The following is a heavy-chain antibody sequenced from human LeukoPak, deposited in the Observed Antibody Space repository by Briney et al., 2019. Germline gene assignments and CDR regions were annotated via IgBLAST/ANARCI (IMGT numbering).Heavy chain of an antibody. CDR3: ATEKYSSSWSRFDY. V-gene: IGHV3-72*01. CDR2: SRNKANSYTT. D-gene: IGHD6-13*01. Sequence: GRSLRLSCAASGFTFSDHYMDWVRQAPGKWLEWVARSRNKANSYTTEYVASVKGRFTISRDDSKNSLYLQMNSMKTEDTAVYYCATEKYSSSWSRFDYWGQGTLVTVSS. J-gene: IGHJ4*02. CDR1: GFTFSDHY.